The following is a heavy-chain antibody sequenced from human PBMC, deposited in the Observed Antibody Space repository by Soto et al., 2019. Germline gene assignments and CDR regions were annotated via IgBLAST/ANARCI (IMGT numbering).Heavy chain of an antibody. CDR1: GFIVSRHY. D-gene: IGHD3-10*01. CDR2: IYSGGST. Sequence: PGGSLRLSCAGSGFIVSRHYMSWVRQAPGKGLEWISVIYSGGSTYYADSVRGRVTISRDNSENTLYLQLNSLRAEDTAVYYCAKSGGNGWFADAFDVWGQGTMVTVSS. CDR3: AKSGGNGWFADAFDV. V-gene: IGHV3-53*01. J-gene: IGHJ3*01.